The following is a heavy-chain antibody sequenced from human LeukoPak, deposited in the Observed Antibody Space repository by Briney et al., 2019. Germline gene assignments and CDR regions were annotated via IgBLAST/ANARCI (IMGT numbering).Heavy chain of an antibody. CDR2: FDPEDGET. V-gene: IGHV1-24*01. J-gene: IGHJ4*02. CDR3: ATDSRELQYYFDY. CDR1: GYTLTELS. Sequence: ASVKVSCKVSGYTLTELSMHWVRQAPGEGLEWMGGFDPEDGETIYAQKFQGRVTMTEDTSTDTAYMELSSLRSEDTAVYYCATDSRELQYYFDYWGQGTLVTVSS. D-gene: IGHD1-26*01.